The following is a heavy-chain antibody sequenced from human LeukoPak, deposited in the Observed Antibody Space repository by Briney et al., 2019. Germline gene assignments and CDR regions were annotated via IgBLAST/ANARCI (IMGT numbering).Heavy chain of an antibody. CDR3: AKPGSGYYFSSYFDY. D-gene: IGHD3-22*01. CDR2: ISGSNSYI. Sequence: PGGSLRLSCAASGFTFNSYSMNWVRQAPGKGLEWVSSISGSNSYIYYADSVRGRFTISRDNAKNSLYLQMNSLRAEDTAVYYCAKPGSGYYFSSYFDYWGQGTLVTVSS. V-gene: IGHV3-21*04. J-gene: IGHJ4*02. CDR1: GFTFNSYS.